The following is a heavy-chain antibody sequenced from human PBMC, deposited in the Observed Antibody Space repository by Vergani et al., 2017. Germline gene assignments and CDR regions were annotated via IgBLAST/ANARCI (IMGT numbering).Heavy chain of an antibody. CDR3: ARHRGSGGFFPSSYFYGMYV. Sequence: QVQLQESGPGLVKPSETLTLTCDVSDSSIMTNPYWGWFRQSPGKGLEWIGCIHHSGDTHYNSSLKSRVSISIVSSSKFSLSLTSVTAADTAIYCCARHRGSGGFFPSSYFYGMYVWGHGTTVTVSS. J-gene: IGHJ6*02. CDR1: DSSIMTNPY. CDR2: IHHSGDT. V-gene: IGHV4-38-2*01. D-gene: IGHD3-10*01.